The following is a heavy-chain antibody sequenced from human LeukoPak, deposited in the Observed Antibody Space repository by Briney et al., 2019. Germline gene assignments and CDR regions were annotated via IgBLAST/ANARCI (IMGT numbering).Heavy chain of an antibody. CDR2: ISGPSDTI. J-gene: IGHJ4*02. Sequence: PGGSLRLSCAASGFTFSPYPMNWVRQAPGQGLEWVSYISGPSDTIHYADSVKGRFTISRDNAKNSLYLQMNSLGAEDTAVYYCARDLGRDRYFDSWGQGTLVTVSS. CDR3: ARDLGRDRYFDS. V-gene: IGHV3-48*04. D-gene: IGHD5-24*01. CDR1: GFTFSPYP.